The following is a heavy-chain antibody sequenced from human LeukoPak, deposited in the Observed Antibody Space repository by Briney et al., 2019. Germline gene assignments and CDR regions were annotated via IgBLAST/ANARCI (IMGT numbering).Heavy chain of an antibody. Sequence: GGSLRLSCAASGFTFSYYGMHWVRQAPDKRLEWVAFIRYDGNEKYYAESVKGRFTISRDTSRNTLYLQMNSLRAEDTAVYYCAKDLSVAAGEDAFDIWGQGTMVTVSS. V-gene: IGHV3-30*02. J-gene: IGHJ3*02. CDR2: IRYDGNEK. CDR1: GFTFSYYG. D-gene: IGHD6-13*01. CDR3: AKDLSVAAGEDAFDI.